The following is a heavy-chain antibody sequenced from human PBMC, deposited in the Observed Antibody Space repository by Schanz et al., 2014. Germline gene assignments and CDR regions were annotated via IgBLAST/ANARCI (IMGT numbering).Heavy chain of an antibody. CDR1: GYTFTSDS. CDR3: VRGTMPGTFDI. J-gene: IGHJ3*02. D-gene: IGHD2-2*01. CDR2: INPSGGST. V-gene: IGHV1-46*01. Sequence: QVQLVQSGAEVKKPGASVKVSCKASGYTFTSDSMHWVRQAPGQGLEWMGMINPSGGSTTYAQQFQGRVTFTADKSTSTAYMELSSLRYEDTALYYCVRGTMPGTFDIWGQGTMVTVSS.